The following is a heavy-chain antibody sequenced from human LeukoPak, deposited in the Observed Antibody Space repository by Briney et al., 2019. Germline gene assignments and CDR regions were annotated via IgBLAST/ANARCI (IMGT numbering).Heavy chain of an antibody. CDR1: GFTFNNYY. Sequence: PGGSLGLSCAASGFTFNNYYMSWIRQAPGKGLEWISYISSTVSTTYYADSVKGRFTISRDNAKNSLYLQMNSLRAEDTAVYYCAREGGYYHLDYWGQGTLVTVSS. D-gene: IGHD3-22*01. V-gene: IGHV3-11*01. CDR2: ISSTVSTT. CDR3: AREGGYYHLDY. J-gene: IGHJ4*02.